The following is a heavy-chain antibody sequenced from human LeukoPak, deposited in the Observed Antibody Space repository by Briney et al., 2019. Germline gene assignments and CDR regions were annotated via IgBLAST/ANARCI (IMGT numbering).Heavy chain of an antibody. J-gene: IGHJ6*02. CDR1: GYTFTSYD. Sequence: EASVKVSCKASGYTFTSYDINWVRQAPGQGLEWMGWMNPNSGNTGYAQKFQGRVTMTRNTSISTAYMELSSLRSEDTAVYYCARGPDADDYYYYGMDVWGQGTTVTVSS. CDR3: ARGPDADDYYYYGMDV. V-gene: IGHV1-8*01. CDR2: MNPNSGNT.